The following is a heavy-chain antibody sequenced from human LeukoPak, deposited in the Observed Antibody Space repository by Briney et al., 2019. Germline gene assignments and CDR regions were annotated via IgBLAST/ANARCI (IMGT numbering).Heavy chain of an antibody. Sequence: GESLKISCKGSGYSFTNYWIAWVRQMPGKGLEWMGIIHPGDSNTRYSPSFQGQVTISVDRSITTAYLQWSSLKASDTAVYYCATGRYCSGTTCYSSLDFWGQGTLVTVSS. V-gene: IGHV5-51*01. CDR2: IHPGDSNT. J-gene: IGHJ4*02. CDR1: GYSFTNYW. D-gene: IGHD2-15*01. CDR3: ATGRYCSGTTCYSSLDF.